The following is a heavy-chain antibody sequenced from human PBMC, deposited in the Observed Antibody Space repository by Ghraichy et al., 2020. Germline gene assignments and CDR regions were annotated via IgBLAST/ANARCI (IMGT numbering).Heavy chain of an antibody. J-gene: IGHJ4*02. D-gene: IGHD5-24*01. CDR1: GFTFSDYW. Sequence: GGSLRLSCAASGFTFSDYWMSWVRQASGKGLEWVANIKQHGSENFYVDSVEGRFTISRDNAQNSLYLQMNSLRAEDTAVYYCARNLNVEMARFVGCYFDYWGQGTLVTVSS. CDR3: ARNLNVEMARFVGCYFDY. CDR2: IKQHGSEN. V-gene: IGHV3-7*03.